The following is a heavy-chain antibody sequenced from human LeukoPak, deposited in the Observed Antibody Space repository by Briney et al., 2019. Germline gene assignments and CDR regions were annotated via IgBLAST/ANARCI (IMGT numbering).Heavy chain of an antibody. CDR1: GGSFSGYY. D-gene: IGHD1-1*01. CDR2: INHSGST. J-gene: IGHJ6*03. Sequence: SETLSLTCAVYGGSFSGYYWSWIRQPPGKGLEWIGEINHSGSTNYNPSLKSRVTISVDTSKNQFSLKLSSVTAADTAVYYCARLEAPPYYYYMDVWGKGTTVTISS. CDR3: ARLEAPPYYYYMDV. V-gene: IGHV4-34*01.